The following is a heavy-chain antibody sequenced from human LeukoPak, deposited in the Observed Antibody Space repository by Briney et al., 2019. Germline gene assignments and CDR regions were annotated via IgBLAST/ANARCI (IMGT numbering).Heavy chain of an antibody. V-gene: IGHV4-30-4*01. D-gene: IGHD3-16*02. Sequence: TASQTLSLTCAVSGDSISSGYDYWNWIRQPPGKGLEWLGYISTSGSTYYNPSLKGRALISLDTSKNHLSLNLTSVTVADTAVYYCAREGERGNRYGGFNWSDPWGQGTLVTVFS. CDR2: ISTSGST. CDR1: GDSISSGYDY. CDR3: AREGERGNRYGGFNWSDP. J-gene: IGHJ5*02.